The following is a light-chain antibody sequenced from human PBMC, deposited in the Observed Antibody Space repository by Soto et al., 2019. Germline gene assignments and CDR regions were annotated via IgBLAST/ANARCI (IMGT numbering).Light chain of an antibody. CDR2: GAS. CDR1: QSVSSNY. J-gene: IGKJ1*01. Sequence: EIGLTQSPGTLSFSPGERATLSCRASQSVSSNYLAWYQRKPGQAPRLPIYGASSRAIDIPNRFSGSGYGTDFTLTITRPEPEDLAVDYCQQYGSSPPTLGQGTKVE. V-gene: IGKV3-20*01. CDR3: QQYGSSPPT.